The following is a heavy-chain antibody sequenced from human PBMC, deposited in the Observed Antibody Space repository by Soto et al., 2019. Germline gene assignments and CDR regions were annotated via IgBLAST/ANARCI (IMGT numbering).Heavy chain of an antibody. CDR1: GLSFNLFA. Sequence: ASGLSFNLFAMHWVRQAPGKGLAWVSSISGGGSSTYYADSVKGRFTVSRDNSKNTLYLEMNSLGDDDTAVYYCAKGQDIPIFDHFDPWGPGTLVTVSS. CDR3: AKGQDIPIFDHFDP. D-gene: IGHD3-3*01. J-gene: IGHJ5*02. CDR2: ISGGGSST. V-gene: IGHV3-23*01.